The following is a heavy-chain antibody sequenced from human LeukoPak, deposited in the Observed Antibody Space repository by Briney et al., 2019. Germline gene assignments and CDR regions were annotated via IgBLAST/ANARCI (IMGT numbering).Heavy chain of an antibody. D-gene: IGHD6-19*01. Sequence: GGSLRLSCAASGFSFDDYGMSWVRQAPGKGLEWVSAISGSGGSTYYADSVKGRFTISRDNSKNTLYLQMNSLRAEDTAVYYCAKGREYSSGWSKDYWGQGTLVTVSS. V-gene: IGHV3-23*01. J-gene: IGHJ4*02. CDR3: AKGREYSSGWSKDY. CDR1: GFSFDDYG. CDR2: ISGSGGST.